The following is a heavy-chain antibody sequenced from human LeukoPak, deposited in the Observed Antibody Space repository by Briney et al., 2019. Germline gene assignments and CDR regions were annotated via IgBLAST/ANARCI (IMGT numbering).Heavy chain of an antibody. CDR3: ARGADGVSSNSRGWFDP. Sequence: PGGSLRLSCAASGFTFSSYSMNWVRQAPGRGLEWVSSISTSSSYIYYADSVKGRFTISRDNARNSLYLQMNTLRAEDTAVYSCARGADGVSSNSRGWFDPWGQGTLVTVSS. CDR1: GFTFSSYS. CDR2: ISTSSSYI. V-gene: IGHV3-21*01. D-gene: IGHD2-15*01. J-gene: IGHJ5*02.